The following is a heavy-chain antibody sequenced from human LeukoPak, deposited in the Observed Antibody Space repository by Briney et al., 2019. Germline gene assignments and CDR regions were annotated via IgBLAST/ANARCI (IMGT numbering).Heavy chain of an antibody. CDR3: ARIYSSCWYGYFDY. V-gene: IGHV4-4*07. Sequence: PSETLSLTCTVSGGSISSYYWSWIRQPAGKGLEWIGRIYTSGSTNYNPSLKSRVTMSVDTSKNQFSLKLSSVTAADTAVYYCARIYSSCWYGYFDYWGQGTLVTVSS. CDR2: IYTSGST. J-gene: IGHJ4*02. CDR1: GGSISSYY. D-gene: IGHD6-13*01.